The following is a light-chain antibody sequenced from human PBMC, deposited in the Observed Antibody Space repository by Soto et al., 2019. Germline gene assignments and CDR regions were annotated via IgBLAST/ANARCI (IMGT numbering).Light chain of an antibody. CDR2: GTS. CDR3: QLSGGLPRT. CDR1: KSFTSRS. V-gene: IGKV3-20*01. Sequence: GAVSLQRKERTTLSSRVCKSFTSRSLAWYQRKPGLAPRLLISGTSNRAAGIPDRFSGSGSGTDFTLTISRLEPEDFAVFYCQLSGGLPRTFGEGTKVDIK. J-gene: IGKJ1*01.